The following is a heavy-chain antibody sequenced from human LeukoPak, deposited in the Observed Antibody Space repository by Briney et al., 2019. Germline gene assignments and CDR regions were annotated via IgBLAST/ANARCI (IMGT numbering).Heavy chain of an antibody. CDR2: INHSGST. D-gene: IGHD5-18*01. Sequence: SETLSLTCAVYGGSFSGYHWSWIRQPPGKGLEWIGEINHSGSTNYNPSLKSRVTISVDTSKNQFSLKLSSVTPEDTAVYYCAKVSVDTSMAFDYWGQGTLVTVSS. CDR3: AKVSVDTSMAFDY. CDR1: GGSFSGYH. V-gene: IGHV4-34*01. J-gene: IGHJ4*02.